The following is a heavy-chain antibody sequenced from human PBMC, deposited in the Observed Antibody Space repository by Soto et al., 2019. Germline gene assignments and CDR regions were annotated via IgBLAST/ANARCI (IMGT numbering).Heavy chain of an antibody. D-gene: IGHD5-18*01. Sequence: GASVKVSCKASGDTFSSYAISWVRQAPGQGLEWMGGIIPIFGTANYAQKFQGRVTITADKSTSTAYMELSSLRSEDTAVYYCAGGDTAMGYYYYGMDVWGQGTTVTVSS. CDR1: GDTFSSYA. CDR3: AGGDTAMGYYYYGMDV. V-gene: IGHV1-69*06. J-gene: IGHJ6*02. CDR2: IIPIFGTA.